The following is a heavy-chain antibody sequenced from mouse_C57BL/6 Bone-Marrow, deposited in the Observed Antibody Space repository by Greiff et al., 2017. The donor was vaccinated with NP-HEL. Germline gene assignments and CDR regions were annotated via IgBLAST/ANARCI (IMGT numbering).Heavy chain of an antibody. V-gene: IGHV1-26*01. J-gene: IGHJ2*01. CDR3: ARERGFDYDDY. CDR2: INPNNGGT. CDR1: GYTFTDYY. Sequence: VQLQQSGPELVKPGASVKISCKASGYTFTDYYMNWVKQSHGKSLEWIGDINPNNGGTSYNQKFKGKATLTVDKSSSTAYMELRSLTSEDSAVYYCARERGFDYDDYWGQGTTLTVSS. D-gene: IGHD2-4*01.